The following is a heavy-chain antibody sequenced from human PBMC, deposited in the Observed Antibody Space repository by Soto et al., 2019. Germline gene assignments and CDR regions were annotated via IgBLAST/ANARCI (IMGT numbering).Heavy chain of an antibody. V-gene: IGHV1-2*02. Sequence: ASVKVSCKASGFSFTGYYIHWLRQAPGQGLEWMGWINAHSGGTEYAQKFQGRVTLTRDTSISTAYMTLSSLRSDDTAIYYCAKDLTRQLAYWLDPRGQGTKGTVSS. J-gene: IGHJ5*02. CDR2: INAHSGGT. CDR1: GFSFTGYY. D-gene: IGHD3-16*01. CDR3: AKDLTRQLAYWLDP.